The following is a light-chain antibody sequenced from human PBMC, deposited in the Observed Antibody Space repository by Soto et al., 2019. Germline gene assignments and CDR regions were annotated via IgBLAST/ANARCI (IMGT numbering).Light chain of an antibody. CDR3: QQYGSSSWT. CDR1: QSVSSTY. Sequence: EIVLTQSPGTLSLSPGERATLSCRASQSVSSTYLAWYQQQPGQAPRLLIYGASNRATGIPDRFSGSGSGTDFTLTISRLEPEDFGVYYCQQYGSSSWTVGQGTKVDI. V-gene: IGKV3-20*01. J-gene: IGKJ1*01. CDR2: GAS.